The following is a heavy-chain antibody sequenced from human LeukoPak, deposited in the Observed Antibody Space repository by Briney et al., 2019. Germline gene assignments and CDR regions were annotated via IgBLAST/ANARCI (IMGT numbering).Heavy chain of an antibody. D-gene: IGHD3-3*01. CDR1: AYTFTSHY. V-gene: IGHV1-46*01. CDR3: ARPGLVGVVTQFDF. CDR2: INPSAGST. J-gene: IGHJ4*02. Sequence: GASVTVSCKASAYTFTSHYMHWVRQAPGQGLEWMGLINPSAGSTSYAQKFQGRVTMTRDMSTSTVYMELSSLKSEDTAVYYCARPGLVGVVTQFDFWGQGTLVTVSS.